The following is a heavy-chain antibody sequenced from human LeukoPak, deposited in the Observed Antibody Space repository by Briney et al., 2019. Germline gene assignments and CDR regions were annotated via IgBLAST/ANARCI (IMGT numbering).Heavy chain of an antibody. CDR2: IWYDGSNK. CDR3: GRDPGDQYYFDQ. V-gene: IGHV3-33*08. J-gene: IGHJ4*02. Sequence: GGSLRLSCVASGFTFRNYGMHWVRQAPGKGLEWVAVIWYDGSNKYYEDSVKGRLTISKDNSMNTLYLQKNSLRGEDTALYYCGRDPGDQYYFDQWGQGPLDSVSS. CDR1: GFTFRNYG. D-gene: IGHD7-27*01.